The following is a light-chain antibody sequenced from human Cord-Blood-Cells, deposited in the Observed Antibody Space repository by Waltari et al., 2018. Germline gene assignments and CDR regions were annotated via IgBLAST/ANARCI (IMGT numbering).Light chain of an antibody. CDR3: QQRSNWLT. CDR2: DAS. V-gene: IGKV3-11*01. J-gene: IGKJ4*01. Sequence: DIVLTQPPATLSLSPGERATLSCRASQSVSSYLAWYQQKPGQAPRLLIYDASNRATGIPARFSGSASGTDFTLTISSLEPDDFAVYYCQQRSNWLTFGGGTKVEIK. CDR1: QSVSSY.